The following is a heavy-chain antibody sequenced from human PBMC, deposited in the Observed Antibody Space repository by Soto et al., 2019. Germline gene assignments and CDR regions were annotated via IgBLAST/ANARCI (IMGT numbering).Heavy chain of an antibody. CDR2: IYHSGST. Sequence: PSETLSLTCAVSGGSISSSNWWSWVRQPPGKGLEWIGEIYHSGSTNYNPSLKSRVTISVDKSKNQFSLKLSSVTAADTAVYYCARRVVMYYYRMDVWGQGTTVTVSS. J-gene: IGHJ6*02. CDR3: ARRVVMYYYRMDV. D-gene: IGHD2-15*01. V-gene: IGHV4-4*02. CDR1: GGSISSSNW.